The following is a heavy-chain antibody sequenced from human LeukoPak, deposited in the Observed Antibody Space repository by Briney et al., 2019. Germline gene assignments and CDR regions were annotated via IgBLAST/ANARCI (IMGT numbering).Heavy chain of an antibody. CDR2: ISGPGIST. Sequence: GGSLRLSCAVSGFTFSTYAMTWVRQAPGKGPEWASGISGPGISTTYANSVKGRFTISRDNSKNTLYLQMNSLRAEDTAVYYCAREGYCSSTSCSPWLFVTGTTKYYFDYWGQGTLVTVSS. J-gene: IGHJ4*02. D-gene: IGHD2-2*01. CDR1: GFTFSTYA. CDR3: AREGYCSSTSCSPWLFVTGTTKYYFDY. V-gene: IGHV3-23*01.